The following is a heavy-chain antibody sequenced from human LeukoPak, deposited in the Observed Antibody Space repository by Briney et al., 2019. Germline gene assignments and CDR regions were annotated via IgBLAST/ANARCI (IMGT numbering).Heavy chain of an antibody. J-gene: IGHJ3*02. V-gene: IGHV4-59*01. Sequence: PSETLSLTCTVSGGSISSYYWSWIRQPPGKGLEWIGYIYYSGSTNYNPSLKSRVTISVDTSKNQFSLKLSSVTAADTAVYYCARDSGYSSSPDAFDIWGQGTMVTVSS. D-gene: IGHD6-6*01. CDR3: ARDSGYSSSPDAFDI. CDR2: IYYSGST. CDR1: GGSISSYY.